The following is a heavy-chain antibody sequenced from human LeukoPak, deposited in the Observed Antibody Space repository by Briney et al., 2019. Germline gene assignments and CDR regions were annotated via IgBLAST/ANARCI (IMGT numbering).Heavy chain of an antibody. J-gene: IGHJ4*02. D-gene: IGHD1-1*01. Sequence: PGGSLRLSCAASGFTFTSIAMTWVRQAPGKGLEWASTIRGTGDSTYYADSVQGRFTISRDNSKNTLYLQMNSLRAEDTALYYCANEVRPNDYWGQGTLVTVSS. V-gene: IGHV3-23*01. CDR2: IRGTGDST. CDR1: GFTFTSIA. CDR3: ANEVRPNDY.